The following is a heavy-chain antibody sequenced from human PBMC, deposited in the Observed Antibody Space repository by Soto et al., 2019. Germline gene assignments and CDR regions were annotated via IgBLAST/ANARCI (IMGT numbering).Heavy chain of an antibody. D-gene: IGHD2-15*01. CDR3: ARDKGYCSGGSCFYNYYYGMDV. CDR1: GFTFSSYA. CDR2: ISYDGSNK. Sequence: GGSLRLSCAASGFTFSSYAMHWVRQAPGKGLEWVAVISYDGSNKYYADSVKGRFTISRDNSKNTLYLQMNSLRAEDTAVYYCARDKGYCSGGSCFYNYYYGMDVWGQGTTVTVS. V-gene: IGHV3-30-3*01. J-gene: IGHJ6*02.